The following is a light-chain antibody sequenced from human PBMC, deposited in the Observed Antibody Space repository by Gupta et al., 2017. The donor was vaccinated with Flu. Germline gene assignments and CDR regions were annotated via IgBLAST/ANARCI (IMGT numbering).Light chain of an antibody. Sequence: SYVLTQPPSVSVAPGQTARITCGGNNIGSKSVHWYQQKPAQAPVLLVYDDSDRPSGTPARVSGSNSGNTATLTISRVEAGDEADYYCQVWDSSSDNLWVFGGGTKLTVL. V-gene: IGLV3-21*02. CDR3: QVWDSSSDNLWV. CDR2: DDS. CDR1: NIGSKS. J-gene: IGLJ3*02.